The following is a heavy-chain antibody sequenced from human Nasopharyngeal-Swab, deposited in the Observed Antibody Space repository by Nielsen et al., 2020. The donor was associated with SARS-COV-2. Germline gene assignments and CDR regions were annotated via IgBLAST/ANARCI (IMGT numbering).Heavy chain of an antibody. CDR2: IKQDGSEK. Sequence: GESLNISCAASAFTFSNYWMNWVRQAPGKGLEWVANIKQDGSEKPYVDSVRGRFTISRDNAKNSVYLQMNSLRAEDTAVYYCARGHNWSFDYWGQGTLVTVSS. J-gene: IGHJ4*02. D-gene: IGHD1-1*01. CDR3: ARGHNWSFDY. V-gene: IGHV3-7*04. CDR1: AFTFSNYW.